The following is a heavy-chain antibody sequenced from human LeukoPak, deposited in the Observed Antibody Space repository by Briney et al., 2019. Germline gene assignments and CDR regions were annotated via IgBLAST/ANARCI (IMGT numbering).Heavy chain of an antibody. Sequence: SETLSLTCSVSGGSISSGDDYWRWIRQPPGEGREWIGYIYYSGSTYYNPSLKSPVTISVDTSKNQFSLKLSSATAADTAVYYCARALEIDAFEIWGQGTMVTVSS. CDR2: IYYSGST. CDR1: GGSISSGDDY. CDR3: ARALEIDAFEI. D-gene: IGHD1-1*01. V-gene: IGHV4-30-4*01. J-gene: IGHJ3*02.